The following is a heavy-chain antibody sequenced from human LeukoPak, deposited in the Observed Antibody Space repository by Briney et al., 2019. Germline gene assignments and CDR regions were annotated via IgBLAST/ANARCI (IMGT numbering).Heavy chain of an antibody. D-gene: IGHD2/OR15-2a*01. V-gene: IGHV3-23*01. Sequence: PGGSLRPSCAVPGFTFTTYAMTWVRQAPGKGLGWVSAISGSGTSTYYADSVKGRFTISRDNSKNTLYLQINSLRAEDTAIYYCANAHFRDYGGQGTLVTVSS. J-gene: IGHJ4*02. CDR2: ISGSGTST. CDR3: ANAHFRDY. CDR1: GFTFTTYA.